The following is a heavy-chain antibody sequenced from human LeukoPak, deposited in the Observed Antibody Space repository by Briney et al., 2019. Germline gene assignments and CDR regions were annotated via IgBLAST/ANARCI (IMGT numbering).Heavy chain of an antibody. Sequence: SETLSLTCIVPGGSISSYYWSSIPQPPGTGLEWIGYIYYSGSTNYNPSLQSRVTISVDTSKNQFSLKLSSVTAAGTAVYYCARQKPENYYEVGRYYDDAFDIWGQGTMVTVSS. CDR1: GGSISSYY. CDR3: ARQKPENYYEVGRYYDDAFDI. V-gene: IGHV4-59*08. D-gene: IGHD3-22*01. J-gene: IGHJ3*02. CDR2: IYYSGST.